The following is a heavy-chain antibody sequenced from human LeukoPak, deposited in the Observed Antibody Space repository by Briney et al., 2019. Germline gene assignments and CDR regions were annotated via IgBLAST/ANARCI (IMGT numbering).Heavy chain of an antibody. Sequence: LPGGSLRLSCAASGFTFSSYAMRWVRQAPGKGLEWVSGISGSGGSTYYADSMKGRFTIARDNSKNTLYLQMNSLRAEDTAVYYCAKGNCRGTSCYSDYWGQGTLVTVSS. CDR1: GFTFSSYA. CDR2: ISGSGGST. CDR3: AKGNCRGTSCYSDY. J-gene: IGHJ4*02. D-gene: IGHD2-2*02. V-gene: IGHV3-23*01.